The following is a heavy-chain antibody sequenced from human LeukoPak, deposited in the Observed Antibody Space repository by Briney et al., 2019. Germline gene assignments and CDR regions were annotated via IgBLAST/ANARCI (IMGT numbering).Heavy chain of an antibody. Sequence: PSETLSLTCTVSGGSISSSSYYWGWIRQPPGKGLEWIGSIYYSGSTYYNPSLKSRVTISVDTSKNQFSLKLSSVTAADTAVYYCARHTTGTVCFDYWGQGTLVTVSS. V-gene: IGHV4-39*01. CDR3: ARHTTGTVCFDY. CDR1: GGSISSSSYY. D-gene: IGHD1-1*01. J-gene: IGHJ4*02. CDR2: IYYSGST.